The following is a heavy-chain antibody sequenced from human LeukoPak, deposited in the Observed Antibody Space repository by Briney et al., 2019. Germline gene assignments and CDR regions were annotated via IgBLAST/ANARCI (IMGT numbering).Heavy chain of an antibody. CDR3: ARVPYCSSTSCSTHFDY. CDR2: ISSSSSYI. V-gene: IGHV3-21*01. CDR1: GFTFSSYS. J-gene: IGHJ4*02. Sequence: GGSLRLSCAASGFTFSSYSMNWVRQAPGKGLEWVSSISSSSSYIYYADSVKGRFTISRDNAKNSLYLQMNSLRAEDTAVYYCARVPYCSSTSCSTHFDYWGQGTLVTVSS. D-gene: IGHD2-2*01.